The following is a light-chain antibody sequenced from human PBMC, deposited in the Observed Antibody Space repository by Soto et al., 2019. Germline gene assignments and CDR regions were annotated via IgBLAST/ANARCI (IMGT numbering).Light chain of an antibody. J-gene: IGLJ2*01. CDR2: DVT. CDR3: SSYTSSSTVV. V-gene: IGLV2-14*01. CDR1: SSEIGGYDY. Sequence: QSVLTQPASVSGSPGQSITISCTGTSSEIGGYDYVCWYQQRPGKAPKLIIYDVTNRPSGVSDRFSASKSGNTASLSISGLQAEDEADYYCSSYTSSSTVVFGGGTKVTVL.